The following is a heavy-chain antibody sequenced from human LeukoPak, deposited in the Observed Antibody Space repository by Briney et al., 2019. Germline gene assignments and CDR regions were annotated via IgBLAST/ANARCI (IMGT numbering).Heavy chain of an antibody. CDR2: ISSSSSYI. CDR3: AKDVAARPPNYYYYYMDV. J-gene: IGHJ6*03. V-gene: IGHV3-21*01. D-gene: IGHD6-6*01. Sequence: GGSLRLSCAASGFTFSSYSMNWVRQAPGKGLEWVSSISSSSSYIYYADSVKGRFTISRDNAKNSLYLQMNSLRAEDTAVYYCAKDVAARPPNYYYYYMDVWGKGTTVTVSS. CDR1: GFTFSSYS.